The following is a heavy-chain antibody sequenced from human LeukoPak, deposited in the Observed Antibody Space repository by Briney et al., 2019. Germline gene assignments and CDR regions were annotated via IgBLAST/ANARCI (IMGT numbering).Heavy chain of an antibody. V-gene: IGHV4-59*01. CDR1: GGSISSYY. J-gene: IGHJ4*02. Sequence: SETLSLTCTVSGGSISSYYWSWIRQPPGKGLEWIGYIYYSGSTNYNPSLKSRVTISVDTSKNQFSLKLSSVTAADTAVYCCARGGGDYDYVWGSYRQFDYWGQGTLVTVSS. CDR2: IYYSGST. CDR3: ARGGGDYDYVWGSYRQFDY. D-gene: IGHD3-16*02.